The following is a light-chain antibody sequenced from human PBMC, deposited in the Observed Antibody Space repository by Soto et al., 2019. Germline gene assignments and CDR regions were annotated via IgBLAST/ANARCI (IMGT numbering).Light chain of an antibody. J-gene: IGLJ1*01. CDR3: CSYAGSDAYV. Sequence: QSVLTQPRSVSGSPGQSVTISCTGTSSDVGGYNYVSWYQQLPGKAPKLMIYDVRKRPSGVPDRFSGSKSGNTASLTISGRQAEDEADYYCCSYAGSDAYVFGSGTKLTVL. CDR1: SSDVGGYNY. V-gene: IGLV2-11*01. CDR2: DVR.